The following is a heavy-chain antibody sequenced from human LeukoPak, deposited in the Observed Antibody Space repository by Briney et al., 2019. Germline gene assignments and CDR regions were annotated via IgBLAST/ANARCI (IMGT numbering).Heavy chain of an antibody. Sequence: ASVKVSCKASGYTFISYGISWVRQAPGQGLEWMGWISAYNGNTNYAQKLQGRVTMTRDTSTSTVYMELSSLRSEDTAVYYCARDFRYEGDYWGQGTLVTVSS. CDR3: ARDFRYEGDY. V-gene: IGHV1-18*01. CDR1: GYTFISYG. CDR2: ISAYNGNT. J-gene: IGHJ4*02. D-gene: IGHD1-1*01.